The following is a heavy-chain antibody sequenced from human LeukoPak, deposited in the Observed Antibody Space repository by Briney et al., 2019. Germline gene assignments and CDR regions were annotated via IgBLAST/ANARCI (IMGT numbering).Heavy chain of an antibody. CDR1: GFTVSNTY. CDR2: IYSGGGT. CDR3: ARGESITMVRGDTGMDV. V-gene: IGHV3-53*01. D-gene: IGHD3-10*01. Sequence: GGSLRLSCAASGFTVSNTYMSWVRQAPGKGLEWVSLIYSGGGTYSADSVKGRFTISRDISKNTLYLQMNSLRAEDTAVYYCARGESITMVRGDTGMDVWGQGTTVTVSS. J-gene: IGHJ6*02.